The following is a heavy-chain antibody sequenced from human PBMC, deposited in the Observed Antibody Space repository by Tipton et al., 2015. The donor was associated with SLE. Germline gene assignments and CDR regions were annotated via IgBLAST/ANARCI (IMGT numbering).Heavy chain of an antibody. V-gene: IGHV4-39*02. J-gene: IGHJ4*02. D-gene: IGHD1-14*01. CDR1: GDSISSSRYY. CDR3: ARDTTQSYYFDY. CDR2: IYQNGGT. Sequence: LRLSCTVSGDSISSSRYYWGWIRQPPGRGLEWIGSIYQNGGTYYNPSLESRISISVDTSKNQFSLKLSSVTAADTAVYYCARDTTQSYYFDYWGQGTLVTVSS.